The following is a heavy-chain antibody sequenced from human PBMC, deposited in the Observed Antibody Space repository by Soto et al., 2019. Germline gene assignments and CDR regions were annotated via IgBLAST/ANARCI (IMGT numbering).Heavy chain of an antibody. D-gene: IGHD6-13*01. CDR1: GYTFTSYG. CDR2: ISAYNGNT. CDR3: ARDPSQYSSSWYWFDP. V-gene: IGHV1-18*01. J-gene: IGHJ5*02. Sequence: QVQLVQSGAEVKKPGASVKVSCKASGYTFTSYGISWVRQAPGQGLEWMGWISAYNGNTNYAQKLQGRVTMTTDTSTSTAYMELRSMRSDDTAVYYCARDPSQYSSSWYWFDPWGQGTLVTVSS.